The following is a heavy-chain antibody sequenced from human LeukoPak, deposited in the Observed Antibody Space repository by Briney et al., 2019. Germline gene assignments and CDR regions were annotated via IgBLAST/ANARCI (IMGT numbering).Heavy chain of an antibody. V-gene: IGHV3-7*01. CDR2: IKEDGSEK. J-gene: IGHJ3*02. CDR1: GFTLSSYW. Sequence: PGGSLRLSCAASGFTLSSYWMNWVRQAPGKGLEWVANIKEDGSEKYYVDSVKGRFTISRDNAKNSLYLQMNSLRAEDTATYYCARDSNFHSDYYYDVFDIWGQGTVVTVSS. D-gene: IGHD2-21*02. CDR3: ARDSNFHSDYYYDVFDI.